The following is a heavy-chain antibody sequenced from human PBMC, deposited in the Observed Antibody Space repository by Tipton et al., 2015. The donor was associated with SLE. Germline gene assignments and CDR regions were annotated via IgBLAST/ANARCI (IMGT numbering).Heavy chain of an antibody. Sequence: SLRLSCAASGFTFDDYAMHWVRQAPGKGLEWVSGISWNSDSIGYADSVKGRFTISRDNAKNSLYLQMNSLRAEDTAVYYCAMLSSVTTFVFDPWGQGTLVTVSS. CDR2: ISWNSDSI. CDR3: AMLSSVTTFVFDP. J-gene: IGHJ5*02. CDR1: GFTFDDYA. D-gene: IGHD4-17*01. V-gene: IGHV3-9*01.